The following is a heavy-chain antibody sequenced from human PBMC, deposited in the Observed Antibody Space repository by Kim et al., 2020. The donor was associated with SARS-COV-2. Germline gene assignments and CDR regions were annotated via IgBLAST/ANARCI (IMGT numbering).Heavy chain of an antibody. CDR1: GYTFTSYD. CDR3: ARGGVIAAASTLWFDYYYYMEV. D-gene: IGHD6-13*01. CDR2: MNPNSGNT. V-gene: IGHV1-8*01. Sequence: ASVKVSCKASGYTFTSYDINWVRQATGQGLEWMGWMNPNSGNTGYAQKFQGRVTMTRNTSISTAYMELSSLRSEDTAVYYCARGGVIAAASTLWFDYYYYMEVWGKGTTVTVSS. J-gene: IGHJ6*03.